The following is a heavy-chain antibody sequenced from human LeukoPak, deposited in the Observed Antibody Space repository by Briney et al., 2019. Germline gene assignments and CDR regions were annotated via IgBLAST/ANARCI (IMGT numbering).Heavy chain of an antibody. V-gene: IGHV4-31*03. Sequence: SQTLSLTCTVSGGSISSGGYYWSWIRQHPGKGLEWIGYIYYSGSTYYNPSLKSRVTISVDTSKNQFSLKLSSVTAADTAVYYCARGKTDNCSDRWGQGPLFTVSS. J-gene: IGHJ5*02. CDR3: ARGKTDNCSDR. CDR1: GGSISSGGYY. CDR2: IYYSGST.